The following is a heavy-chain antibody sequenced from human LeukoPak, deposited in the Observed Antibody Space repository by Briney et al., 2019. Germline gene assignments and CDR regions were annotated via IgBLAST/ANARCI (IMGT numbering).Heavy chain of an antibody. J-gene: IGHJ1*01. CDR2: IYTSGST. D-gene: IGHD2-21*02. V-gene: IGHV4-4*07. CDR3: ARESLYCGGDCRSEYFQH. CDR1: GGSIRSYY. Sequence: PSETLSLTCTVPGGSIRSYYWSWIRQPAGKGLKWIGRIYTSGSTNYNPSLRSRVTMSVDTSKNQFSLKLSSATAADTAVYYCARESLYCGGDCRSEYFQHWGQGTLVTVSS.